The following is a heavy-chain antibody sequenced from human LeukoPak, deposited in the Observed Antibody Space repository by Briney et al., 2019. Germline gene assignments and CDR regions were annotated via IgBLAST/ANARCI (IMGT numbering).Heavy chain of an antibody. V-gene: IGHV3-23*01. J-gene: IGHJ5*02. Sequence: PGGSLRLSCTASGFTFSSWARRWVGGATGRGGEWVSTIRNSGGTTYYADSVKGRFTISRDDSENTLYLQMNSLRAEDTAVYYCAKEAIAIFGELPNNWFDPWGQGTLVTVSS. CDR1: GFTFSSWA. D-gene: IGHD3-10*01. CDR2: IRNSGGTT. CDR3: AKEAIAIFGELPNNWFDP.